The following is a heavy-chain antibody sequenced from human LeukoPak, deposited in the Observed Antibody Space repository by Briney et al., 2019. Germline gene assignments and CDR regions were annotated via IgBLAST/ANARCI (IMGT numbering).Heavy chain of an antibody. Sequence: PSETLSLTCTVSGGSISSGSYYWSWIRQPAGKGLEWIGRIYTSGSTNYNPSLKSRVTISVDTSKNQFSLKLSSVTAADTAVYYCARVNYDSSGYYDYWGQGTLVTVSS. J-gene: IGHJ4*02. CDR2: IYTSGST. CDR3: ARVNYDSSGYYDY. D-gene: IGHD3-22*01. CDR1: GGSISSGSYY. V-gene: IGHV4-61*02.